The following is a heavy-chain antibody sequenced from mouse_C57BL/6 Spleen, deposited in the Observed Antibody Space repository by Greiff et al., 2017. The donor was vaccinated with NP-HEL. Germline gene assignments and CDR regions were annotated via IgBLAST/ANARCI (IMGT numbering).Heavy chain of an antibody. J-gene: IGHJ1*03. CDR3: ARSGENYGSYWYFDV. Sequence: QVQLQQPGAELVRPGTSVKLSCKASGYTFTSYWMHWVKQRPGQGLEWIGVIDPSDSYTNYNQKFKGKATLTVDTSSSTAYMQLSSLTSEDSAVYYCARSGENYGSYWYFDVWGTGTTVTVSS. V-gene: IGHV1-59*01. CDR2: IDPSDSYT. CDR1: GYTFTSYW. D-gene: IGHD1-1*01.